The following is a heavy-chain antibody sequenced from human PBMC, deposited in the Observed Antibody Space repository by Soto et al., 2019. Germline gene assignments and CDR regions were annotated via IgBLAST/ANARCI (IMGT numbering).Heavy chain of an antibody. CDR1: GFSFSNYA. J-gene: IGHJ5*01. D-gene: IGHD1-26*01. Sequence: EVQLLESGGGLVQPGGSLRLSCAASGFSFSNYALSWVRQAPGKGLEWVSAITGSGDRTYYADSVKGRFTVSRDNSKNTLSLEMNSLSAEDTALYYWAKGLGSGSYAASDSWGQGTLVTVSS. CDR3: AKGLGSGSYAASDS. CDR2: ITGSGDRT. V-gene: IGHV3-23*01.